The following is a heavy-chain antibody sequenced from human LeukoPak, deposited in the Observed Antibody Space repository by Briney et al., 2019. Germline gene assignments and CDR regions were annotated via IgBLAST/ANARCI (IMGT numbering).Heavy chain of an antibody. D-gene: IGHD3-3*01. CDR1: GGTFSSYA. CDR2: IIPILGIA. V-gene: IGHV1-69*04. Sequence: ASVKVSCKASGGTFSSYAIIWVRQAPGQGLEWMGRIIPILGIANYAQKFQGRVTITADKSTSTAYMELSSLRSEDTAVYYCARDANEHTIFGGLGAFDIWGQGTMVTVSS. J-gene: IGHJ3*02. CDR3: ARDANEHTIFGGLGAFDI.